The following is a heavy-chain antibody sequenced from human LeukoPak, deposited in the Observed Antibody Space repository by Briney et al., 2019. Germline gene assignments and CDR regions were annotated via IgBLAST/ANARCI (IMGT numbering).Heavy chain of an antibody. CDR3: ARGDYGDLTADY. V-gene: IGHV4-59*01. D-gene: IGHD4-17*01. CDR1: GGSISSYY. J-gene: IGHJ4*02. CDR2: IYYSGST. Sequence: SETLSLTCTVSGGSISSYYWSWIRQPPGKGVEWIGYIYYSGSTNYNPSLKSRVTISVDTSKNQFSLKLSSVTAADTAVYYCARGDYGDLTADYWGQGTLVTVSS.